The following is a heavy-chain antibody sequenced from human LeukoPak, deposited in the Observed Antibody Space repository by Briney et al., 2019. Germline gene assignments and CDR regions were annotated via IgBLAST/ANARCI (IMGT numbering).Heavy chain of an antibody. Sequence: GGSLRLSCAASEFLFSNYWMHWVRQVPGEGPVWVSRIDSDGSPTTYADSVEGRFTVSRDNAKNSLYLQMNSLRAEDTAVYYCARVLTQPTMIVVDYAFDIWGQGTMVTVSS. CDR1: EFLFSNYW. V-gene: IGHV3-74*01. CDR3: ARVLTQPTMIVVDYAFDI. CDR2: IDSDGSPT. J-gene: IGHJ3*02. D-gene: IGHD3-22*01.